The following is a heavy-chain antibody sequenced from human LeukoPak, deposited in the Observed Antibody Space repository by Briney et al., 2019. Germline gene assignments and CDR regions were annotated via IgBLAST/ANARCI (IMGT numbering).Heavy chain of an antibody. V-gene: IGHV3-21*01. CDR3: ARDTSATVAIDY. Sequence: GGPLRLSCAASGFTFSSYSMNWVRQAPGKGLEWVSSISSSSSYIYYADSVKGRFTISRDNAKNSLYLQMNSLRAEDTAVYYCARDTSATVAIDYWGQGTLVTVSS. D-gene: IGHD4-23*01. CDR2: ISSSSSYI. J-gene: IGHJ4*02. CDR1: GFTFSSYS.